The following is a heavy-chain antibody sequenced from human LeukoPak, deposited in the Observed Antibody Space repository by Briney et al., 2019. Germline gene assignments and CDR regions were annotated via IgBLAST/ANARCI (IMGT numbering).Heavy chain of an antibody. J-gene: IGHJ6*03. V-gene: IGHV1-69*01. CDR1: GGTFSIYA. CDR2: IIPIVGQA. Sequence: ASVKVACKASGGTFSIYAISCVRQAAGQGREWMGGIIPIVGQAKYAQKFQGIVTITADESTSTAYMELSSLRSEDTAVYYCARERRDFWSGRGWYMDVWGKGTTVTVSS. CDR3: ARERRDFWSGRGWYMDV. D-gene: IGHD3-3*01.